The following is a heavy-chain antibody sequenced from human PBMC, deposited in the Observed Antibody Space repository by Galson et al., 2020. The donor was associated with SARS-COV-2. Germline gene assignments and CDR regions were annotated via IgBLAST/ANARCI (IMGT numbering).Heavy chain of an antibody. J-gene: IGHJ3*02. Sequence: GESLKIYCAASGFTFSNAWLSWVRQAPGKGLEWVGRNNSKTDGGTTDYAAPVTGRFTISRDDSKNTLSLQMNSLKTEDTAVDYCTTDHGDDNVWGSYGEAFDIWGQGTMVTGSS. CDR2: NNSKTDGGTT. D-gene: IGHD3-16*01. V-gene: IGHV3-15*01. CDR1: GFTFSNAW. CDR3: TTDHGDDNVWGSYGEAFDI.